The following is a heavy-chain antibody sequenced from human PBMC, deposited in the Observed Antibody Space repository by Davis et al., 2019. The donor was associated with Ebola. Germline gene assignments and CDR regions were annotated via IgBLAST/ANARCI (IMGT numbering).Heavy chain of an antibody. Sequence: AASVKVSCKVSGYTLTELSMHRVRQAPGKGLEWMGGFDPEDGETIYAQKFQGRVTMTEDTSTDTAYMELSSLRSEDTAVYYCASNQYCTNGVCYTRAYGMDVWGKGTTVTVSS. CDR1: GYTLTELS. CDR3: ASNQYCTNGVCYTRAYGMDV. CDR2: FDPEDGET. V-gene: IGHV1-24*01. D-gene: IGHD2-8*01. J-gene: IGHJ6*04.